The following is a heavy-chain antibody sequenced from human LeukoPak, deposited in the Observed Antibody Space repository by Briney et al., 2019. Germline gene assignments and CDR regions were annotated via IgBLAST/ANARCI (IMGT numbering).Heavy chain of an antibody. Sequence: SETLSLTCTVSGGSISSYYWSWIRQPPGKGLEWIGYIYYSGSTTYNPSPKSRVTISVDTSKNQFSLKLSSVTAADTAVYYCATLAHEYGDYSAGGFWGQGTLVTVSS. D-gene: IGHD4-17*01. CDR3: ATLAHEYGDYSAGGF. CDR1: GGSISSYY. J-gene: IGHJ4*02. V-gene: IGHV4-59*08. CDR2: IYYSGST.